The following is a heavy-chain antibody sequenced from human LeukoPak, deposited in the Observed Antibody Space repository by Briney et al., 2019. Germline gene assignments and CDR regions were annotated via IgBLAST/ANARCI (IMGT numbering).Heavy chain of an antibody. CDR1: GYSITSGYY. CDR2: INHSGST. D-gene: IGHD3-22*01. V-gene: IGHV4-38-2*02. Sequence: PSETLSLTCTVSGYSITSGYYWSWIRQPPGKGLEWIGEINHSGSTNYNPSLKSRVTISVDTSKNQFSLKLSSVTAADTAVYYCARPMTYYYDTGAFDIWGQGTMVTVSS. J-gene: IGHJ3*02. CDR3: ARPMTYYYDTGAFDI.